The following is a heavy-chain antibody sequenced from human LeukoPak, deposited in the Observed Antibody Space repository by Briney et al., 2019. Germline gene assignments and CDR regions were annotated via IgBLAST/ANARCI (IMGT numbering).Heavy chain of an antibody. CDR2: IFHRGST. CDR3: ARPGAVAGTGDFDY. CDR1: GGSITSYY. V-gene: IGHV4-59*08. D-gene: IGHD6-19*01. Sequence: SETLSLTCKVSGGSITSYYWSWVRQSPGKGLEWIGYIFHRGSTKYNPSLKSRASISVDTSKNQFSLKLSSVTAADTAVYYCARPGAVAGTGDFDYWGQGTLVTVSS. J-gene: IGHJ4*02.